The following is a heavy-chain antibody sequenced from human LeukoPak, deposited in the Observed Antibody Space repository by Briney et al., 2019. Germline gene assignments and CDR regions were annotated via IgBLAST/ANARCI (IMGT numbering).Heavy chain of an antibody. Sequence: SETLSLTCGVYGGSSSGYYWSWIRQPPGKGLEWIGEVIHGGNTNYNPSLKSRVTVSVDTSKNQFFLKLSSVTAEDTAVYYCVRRTQVWGGYRYGDDYWGQGTLVTVSS. CDR3: VRRTQVWGGYRYGDDY. J-gene: IGHJ4*02. D-gene: IGHD3-16*02. CDR1: GGSSSGYY. V-gene: IGHV4-34*12. CDR2: VIHGGNT.